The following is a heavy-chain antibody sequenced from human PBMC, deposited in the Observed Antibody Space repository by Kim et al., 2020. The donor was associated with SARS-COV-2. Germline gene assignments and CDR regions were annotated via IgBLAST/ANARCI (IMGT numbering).Heavy chain of an antibody. Sequence: INYSRSTNSNPPLKSRITISVDTSKHQFSLKLSSVTAAVTAVYYCARGFDLWGRGTLVTVSS. CDR2: INYSRST. J-gene: IGHJ2*01. CDR3: ARGFDL. V-gene: IGHV4-59*09.